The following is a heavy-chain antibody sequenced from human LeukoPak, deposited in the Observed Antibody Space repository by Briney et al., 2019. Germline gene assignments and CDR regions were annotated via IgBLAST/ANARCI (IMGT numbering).Heavy chain of an antibody. CDR2: ISGSGGST. J-gene: IGHJ4*02. Sequence: GGSLRLSCAASGFTFSSYAMSWVRQAPGKGLEWISAISGSGGSTYYADSVKGRFTISRDNSKNTLYLQMNSLRAEDTATYYCAKDLYDFRDSILDHWDQGTLVTVSS. V-gene: IGHV3-23*01. CDR3: AKDLYDFRDSILDH. CDR1: GFTFSSYA. D-gene: IGHD3-16*01.